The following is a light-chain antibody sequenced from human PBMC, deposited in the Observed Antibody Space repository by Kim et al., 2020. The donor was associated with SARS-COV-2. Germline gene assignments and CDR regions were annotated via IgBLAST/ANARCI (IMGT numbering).Light chain of an antibody. CDR3: CSYAGSYTEV. J-gene: IGLJ2*01. CDR1: SRDVGVYND. Sequence: GQTVTISCTGTSRDVGVYNDVTWDQQHPGKAPKLMIYDVTKRPSGVPDRFSGSKSGNTASLTISGLQGEDEADYYCCSYAGSYTEVFGGGTQLTVL. CDR2: DVT. V-gene: IGLV2-11*01.